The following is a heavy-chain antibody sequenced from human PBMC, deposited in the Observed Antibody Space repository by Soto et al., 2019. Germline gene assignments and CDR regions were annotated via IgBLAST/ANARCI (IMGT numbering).Heavy chain of an antibody. CDR3: ARENYYYYYMEV. J-gene: IGHJ6*03. V-gene: IGHV4-39*02. CDR2: IYIGGTT. Sequence: SETLSLTCTVSGDSISSSSYYWGWIRQPPGKGPEWIGSIYIGGTTYYNPSFESRVTISVDTSKNQFSLKLSSVTAADTAVYYCARENYYYYYMEVWGKGTTVTVSS. CDR1: GDSISSSSYY.